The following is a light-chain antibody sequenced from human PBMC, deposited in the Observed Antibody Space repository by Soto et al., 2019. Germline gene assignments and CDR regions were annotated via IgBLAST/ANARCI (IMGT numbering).Light chain of an antibody. Sequence: QSVLTQPASVSGSPGQSITISCTGTSSDVGDYNYVSWYQQLPGKAPKLLIYDVSSRPSGVSYRFSGSKSGNRASLTISGLQADDEADYYCSSYSSIITRVFGGGTQLTVL. V-gene: IGLV2-14*01. CDR2: DVS. J-gene: IGLJ7*01. CDR1: SSDVGDYNY. CDR3: SSYSSIITRV.